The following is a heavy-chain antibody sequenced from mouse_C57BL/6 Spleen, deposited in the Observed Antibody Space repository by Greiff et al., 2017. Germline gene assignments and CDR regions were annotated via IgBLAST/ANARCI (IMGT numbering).Heavy chain of an antibody. V-gene: IGHV1-82*01. CDR2: IYPGDGDT. Sequence: QVQLQQSGPELVKPGASVKISCKASGYAFSSSWMNWVKPRPGKGLEWIGRIYPGDGDTNYNGKFKGKDTLTADKSSSTAYMQLSSLTSEDSAVYFYAIGELFAYWGQGTLVTVSA. CDR1: GYAFSSSW. J-gene: IGHJ3*01. CDR3: AIGELFAY. D-gene: IGHD3-3*01.